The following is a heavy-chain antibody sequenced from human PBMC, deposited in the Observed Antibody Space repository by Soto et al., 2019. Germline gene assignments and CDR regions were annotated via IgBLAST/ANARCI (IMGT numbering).Heavy chain of an antibody. Sequence: LVKPSQTLSLTCTVSGGSISSGDYYWSWIRQPPGKGLEWIGYVYYSGSTYYNTSLQSRATIPVATDKHQCTLKLSSVTAADTAVYHCAGSPVVTSRNGMDVWGQGTKVTVSS. CDR1: GGSISSGDYY. CDR2: VYYSGST. D-gene: IGHD3-22*01. J-gene: IGHJ6*02. V-gene: IGHV4-30-4*01. CDR3: AGSPVVTSRNGMDV.